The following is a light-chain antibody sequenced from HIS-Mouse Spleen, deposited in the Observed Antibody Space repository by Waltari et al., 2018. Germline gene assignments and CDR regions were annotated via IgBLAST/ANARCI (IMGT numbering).Light chain of an antibody. CDR2: GAS. J-gene: IGKJ2*01. CDR1: QSVSSSY. Sequence: EIVLTQPPGPLSLSPGERAPLPCRASQSVSSSYLAWYQQNPGQAPRLLIYGASSRATGIPDRFSGSGSGTDFTLTISRLEPEDFAVYYCQQYGSSPRTFGQGTKLEIK. CDR3: QQYGSSPRT. V-gene: IGKV3-20*01.